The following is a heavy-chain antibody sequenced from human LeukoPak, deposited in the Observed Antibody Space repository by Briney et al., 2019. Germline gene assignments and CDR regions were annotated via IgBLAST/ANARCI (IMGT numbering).Heavy chain of an antibody. D-gene: IGHD4-23*01. CDR2: VSDGGGTK. CDR3: AKPGGNYYFES. J-gene: IGHJ4*02. CDR1: GFTFHTYL. Sequence: GGSLRLSCAASGFTFHTYLMTWLRQSPGKGLEWVSSVSDGGGTKYYADSVKGRFTISRDNSKNTFYLHMASLRAEDTAIYDCAKPGGNYYFESWGQGTLVTVSS. V-gene: IGHV3-23*01.